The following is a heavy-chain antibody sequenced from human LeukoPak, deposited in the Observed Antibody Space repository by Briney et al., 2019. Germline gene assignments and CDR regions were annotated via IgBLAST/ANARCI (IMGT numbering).Heavy chain of an antibody. V-gene: IGHV1-69*05. J-gene: IGHJ4*02. D-gene: IGHD3-10*01. Sequence: SVKVSCKASGGTFSSYAIRRVRQAPGQGLEWMGGIIPIFGTANYAQKFQGRVTITTDESTSTAYMELSSLRSEDTAVYYCARDYGFGESNYFDYWGQGTLVTVSS. CDR1: GGTFSSYA. CDR2: IIPIFGTA. CDR3: ARDYGFGESNYFDY.